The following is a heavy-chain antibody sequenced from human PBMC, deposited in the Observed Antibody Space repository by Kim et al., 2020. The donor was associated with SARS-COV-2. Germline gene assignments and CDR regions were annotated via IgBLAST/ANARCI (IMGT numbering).Heavy chain of an antibody. D-gene: IGHD6-13*01. Sequence: GGSLRLSCAASGFTFSSYWMSWVRQAPGKGLEWVANIKQDGSEKYYVDSVKGRFTISRDNAKNSLYLQMNSLRAEDTAVYYCARVLEQQLVPGYFDYWGQGTLVTVSS. V-gene: IGHV3-7*03. CDR2: IKQDGSEK. J-gene: IGHJ4*02. CDR3: ARVLEQQLVPGYFDY. CDR1: GFTFSSYW.